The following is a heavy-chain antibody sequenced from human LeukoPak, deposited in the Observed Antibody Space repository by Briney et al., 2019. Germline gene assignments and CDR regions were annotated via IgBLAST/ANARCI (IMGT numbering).Heavy chain of an antibody. Sequence: SETLSLTCTVSGGSISSSSYYWGWIRQPPGKGLEWIGSIYYSGSTYYNPSLKSRVTISVDTSKNQFSLKLSSVTAADTAVYYCASATLRCSGGSCYEMDVWGKGTTVTVSS. CDR2: IYYSGST. CDR1: GGSISSSSYY. J-gene: IGHJ6*04. V-gene: IGHV4-39*07. CDR3: ASATLRCSGGSCYEMDV. D-gene: IGHD2-15*01.